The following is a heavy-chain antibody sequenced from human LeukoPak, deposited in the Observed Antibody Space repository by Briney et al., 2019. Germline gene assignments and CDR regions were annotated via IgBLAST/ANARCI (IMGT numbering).Heavy chain of an antibody. J-gene: IGHJ3*02. Sequence: ASVKVSCKASVSTFTGYYMHWVRQAPGQGLEWMGSINPDNADTNYAQNFQGRATMTRDTSLNTAYIDLSRRRSDDTAVYYCAIMGDTFDIWGQGTMVTVSS. CDR1: VSTFTGYY. V-gene: IGHV1-2*02. CDR2: INPDNADT. D-gene: IGHD2-8*01. CDR3: AIMGDTFDI.